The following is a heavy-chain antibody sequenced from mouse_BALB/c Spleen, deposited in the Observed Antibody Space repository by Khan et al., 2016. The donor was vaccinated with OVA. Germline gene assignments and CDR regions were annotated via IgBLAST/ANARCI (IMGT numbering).Heavy chain of an antibody. V-gene: IGHV9-3-1*01. Sequence: QIQLVQSGPELKKPGETVKISCKASGHTFPNYGMNWVKQPPGKGLKWMGWINTYTGEPTYADDFNGRFAFSLDTSASTAYLQLNNLKNEDTATYFCARPPYFSDAMDNGGQGTSVTVSS. J-gene: IGHJ4*01. CDR1: GHTFPNYG. CDR2: INTYTGEP. CDR3: ARPPYFSDAMDN. D-gene: IGHD2-10*01.